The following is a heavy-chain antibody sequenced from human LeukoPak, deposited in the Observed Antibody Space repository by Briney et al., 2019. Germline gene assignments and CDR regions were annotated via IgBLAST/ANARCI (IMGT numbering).Heavy chain of an antibody. Sequence: RGESLKISCKGSGYSFTSYWIGWVRQMPGKGLEWIGIIYPGDSDTRYGPSFQGQVTISADKSISTAYLQWSSLKASDTAMYYCARHAPRSYSSSWYFDYWGQGTLVTVSS. CDR1: GYSFTSYW. CDR2: IYPGDSDT. CDR3: ARHAPRSYSSSWYFDY. J-gene: IGHJ4*02. V-gene: IGHV5-51*01. D-gene: IGHD6-13*01.